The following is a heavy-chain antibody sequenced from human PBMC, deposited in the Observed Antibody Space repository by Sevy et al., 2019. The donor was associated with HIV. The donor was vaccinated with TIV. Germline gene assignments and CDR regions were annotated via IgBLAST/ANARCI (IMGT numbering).Heavy chain of an antibody. V-gene: IGHV3-30*18. CDR1: GFTFSDYA. D-gene: IGHD7-27*01. CDR2: MSYDGSNQ. J-gene: IGHJ5*02. Sequence: GGSLRLSCAASGFTFSDYAMHWVRLAPGKGLEWVALMSYDGSNQYYADSVKGRFTISRDNSKNTLYLQMNSLRVEDTAVYYCAKGDGALTGIHPWGQGTLVTVSS. CDR3: AKGDGALTGIHP.